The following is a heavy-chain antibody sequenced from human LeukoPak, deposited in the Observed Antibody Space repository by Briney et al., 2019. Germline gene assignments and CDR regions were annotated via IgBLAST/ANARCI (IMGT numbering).Heavy chain of an antibody. J-gene: IGHJ6*02. D-gene: IGHD1-7*01. CDR2: ISNDGSN. CDR3: AKVPSRTTSAGHYGMDV. V-gene: IGHV3-30*18. Sequence: GRSLRLSCAASGFTFSNYGMHWVRQAPGKGLEWVAVISNDGSNNYADSVKGRFTIPRDNSKNTLYLQMNSLRAEDTAVYYCAKVPSRTTSAGHYGMDVWGQGTTVTVSS. CDR1: GFTFSNYG.